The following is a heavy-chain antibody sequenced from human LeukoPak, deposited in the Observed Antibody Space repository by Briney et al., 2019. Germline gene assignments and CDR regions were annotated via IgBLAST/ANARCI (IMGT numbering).Heavy chain of an antibody. CDR3: AKDPKVLYGSGSYSDY. J-gene: IGHJ4*02. CDR1: GFTFSNHG. CDR2: ISGSGGST. Sequence: GGTLRLSCAASGFTFSNHGMSWVRQAPGKGLEWVSAISGSGGSTYYADSVKGRFTISRDNSKNTLYLQMNSLRAEDTAVYYCAKDPKVLYGSGSYSDYWGQGTLVTVSS. V-gene: IGHV3-23*01. D-gene: IGHD3-10*01.